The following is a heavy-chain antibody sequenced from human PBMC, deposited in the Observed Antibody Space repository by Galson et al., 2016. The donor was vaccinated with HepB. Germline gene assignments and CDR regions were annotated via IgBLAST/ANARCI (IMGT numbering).Heavy chain of an antibody. V-gene: IGHV3-15*07. D-gene: IGHD3-16*01. CDR2: IKSKTDGETT. CDR3: TSDPAYYDYFWGTHDAFDM. J-gene: IGHJ3*02. Sequence: SLRLSCAVSGFTFINAWMNWVRQVPGKGLEWVGRIKSKTDGETTDYAAPLKGRSTISRDDSESTVYLHMNSLKTEDTAVYYCTSDPAYYDYFWGTHDAFDMWGQGTMVTVSS. CDR1: GFTFINAW.